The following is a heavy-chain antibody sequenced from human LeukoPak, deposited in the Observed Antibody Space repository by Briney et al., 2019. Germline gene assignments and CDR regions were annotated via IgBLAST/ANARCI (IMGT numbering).Heavy chain of an antibody. V-gene: IGHV4-34*01. D-gene: IGHD2-2*02. J-gene: IGHJ5*02. CDR3: ARMVPTDYCSSTSCYTLRWFDP. CDR1: GGSFSGYY. CDR2: INHSGST. Sequence: PSETLSLTCAVYGGSFSGYYWSWIRQPPGKGLEWIGEINHSGSTNYNPSLKSRVTISVDTSKNQFSLKLSSVTAADTAVYYCARMVPTDYCSSTSCYTLRWFDPWGQGTLVTVSS.